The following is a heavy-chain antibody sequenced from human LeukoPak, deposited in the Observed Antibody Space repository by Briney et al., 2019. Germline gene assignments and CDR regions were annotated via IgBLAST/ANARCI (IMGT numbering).Heavy chain of an antibody. CDR1: GGSISSSSYY. CDR3: ARTTATDNWFDP. Sequence: SETLSLTCTVSGGSISSSSYYWSWIRKPPGKGLEWIGEINHSGSTNYNPSLKSRVTISVDTSKNQFSLKLSSVTAADTAVYYCARTTATDNWFDPWGQGTLVTVSS. J-gene: IGHJ5*02. D-gene: IGHD1-14*01. CDR2: INHSGST. V-gene: IGHV4-39*07.